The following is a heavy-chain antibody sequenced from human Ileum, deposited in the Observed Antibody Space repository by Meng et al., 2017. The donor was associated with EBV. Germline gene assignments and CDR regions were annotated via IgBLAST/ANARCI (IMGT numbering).Heavy chain of an antibody. D-gene: IGHD6-13*01. J-gene: IGHJ1*01. CDR2: TYYGNKWYY. Sequence: QLHQLVPALVQHPRALFLTCGIAGDSVSSNWAALQLLRQAQSRSLWWVGRTYYGNKWYYRYAVSVKSRLTIKPDTSKNQFSLQLNSGTPEDTAVYYCARRVYTSTWFWGQGTLVTVSS. V-gene: IGHV6-1*01. CDR1: GDSVSSNWAA. CDR3: ARRVYTSTWF.